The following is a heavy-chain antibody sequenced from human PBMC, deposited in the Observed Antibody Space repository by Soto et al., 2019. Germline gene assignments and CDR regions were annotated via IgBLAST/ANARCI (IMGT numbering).Heavy chain of an antibody. CDR2: IKQDGSEK. V-gene: IGHV3-7*01. Sequence: EVQLVESGGGLVQPGGSLRLSCAASGFTFSSYWMSWVRQAPGKGLEWVANIKQDGSEKYYVDSVKGRFTISRDNAKNSLYLQMNSLRAEDTAVYHCARDRYCSGGSCYSWDYWGQGTLVTVSS. CDR3: ARDRYCSGGSCYSWDY. CDR1: GFTFSSYW. D-gene: IGHD2-15*01. J-gene: IGHJ4*02.